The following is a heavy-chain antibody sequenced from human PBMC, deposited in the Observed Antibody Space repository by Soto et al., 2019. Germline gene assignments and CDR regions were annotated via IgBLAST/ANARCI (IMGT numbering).Heavy chain of an antibody. Sequence: GGSLRLSCAASGFTFSSYGMHWVRQAPGKGLEWVAVIWYDGSNKYYADSVKGRFTISRDNSKNTLYLQMNSLRAEDTAVYYCAKPYYYDSSGPPQYYFDYWGQGTLVTVSS. V-gene: IGHV3-33*06. CDR2: IWYDGSNK. CDR1: GFTFSSYG. D-gene: IGHD3-22*01. CDR3: AKPYYYDSSGPPQYYFDY. J-gene: IGHJ4*02.